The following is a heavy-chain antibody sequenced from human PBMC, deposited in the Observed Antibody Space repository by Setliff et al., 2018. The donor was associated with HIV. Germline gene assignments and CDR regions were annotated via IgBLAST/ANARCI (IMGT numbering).Heavy chain of an antibody. D-gene: IGHD6-13*01. CDR1: GGPISRGGYY. Sequence: PSETLSLTCTVSGGPISRGGYYWSWIRQHPGKGLEWIGYIYYGGTTYYNPSLKGRITISVFTSSQQLSLTLTSVTPADTAVYYCARLRAAGTVHFFDPWGQGTQVTVSS. CDR2: IYYGGTT. V-gene: IGHV4-39*01. J-gene: IGHJ5*02. CDR3: ARLRAAGTVHFFDP.